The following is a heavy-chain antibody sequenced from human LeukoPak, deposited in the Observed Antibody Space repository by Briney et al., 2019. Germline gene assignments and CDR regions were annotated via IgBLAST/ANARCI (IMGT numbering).Heavy chain of an antibody. Sequence: GGSLRLSCAASGFTFDDYAMHWVRQAPGKGLEWVSGISWNSGTIGYADSVKGRFTISRDNAKNSLYLQMSNLRAEDTAVYFCARGGGLDVWGQGATVTVSS. CDR3: ARGGGLDV. CDR1: GFTFDDYA. V-gene: IGHV3-9*01. D-gene: IGHD3-16*01. J-gene: IGHJ6*02. CDR2: ISWNSGTI.